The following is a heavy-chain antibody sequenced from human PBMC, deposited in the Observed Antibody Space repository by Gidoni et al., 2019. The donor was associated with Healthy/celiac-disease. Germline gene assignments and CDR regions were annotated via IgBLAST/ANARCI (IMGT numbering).Heavy chain of an antibody. D-gene: IGHD5-12*01. CDR2: INHSGST. CDR3: ARGGRWLRLWYFDL. CDR1: GGSFSGYY. Sequence: QVQLQQWGAGLLKPSETLSLTCAVYGGSFSGYYWSWIRQPPGKGLEWIGEINHSGSTNYNPSLKSRVTISVDTSKNQFSLKLSSVTAADTAVYYCARGGRWLRLWYFDLWGRGTLVTVSS. V-gene: IGHV4-34*01. J-gene: IGHJ2*01.